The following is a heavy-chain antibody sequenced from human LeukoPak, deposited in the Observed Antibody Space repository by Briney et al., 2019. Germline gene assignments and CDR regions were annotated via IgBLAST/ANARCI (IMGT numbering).Heavy chain of an antibody. CDR3: APDIVVVPAATPLDY. D-gene: IGHD2-2*01. V-gene: IGHV4-4*02. CDR1: GGSISSSNW. J-gene: IGHJ4*02. Sequence: SGTLSLTCAVSGGSISSSNWWSWVRQPPGKGLEWIGEIYHSGSTNYNPSLKSRVTISVDKSKNQFSLKLSSVTAADTAVYYCAPDIVVVPAATPLDYWGQGTLVTVSS. CDR2: IYHSGST.